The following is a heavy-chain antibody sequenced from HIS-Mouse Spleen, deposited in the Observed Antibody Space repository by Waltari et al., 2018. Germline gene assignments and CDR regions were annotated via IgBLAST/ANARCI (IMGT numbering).Heavy chain of an antibody. V-gene: IGHV3-30*03. CDR1: GCTFSRYG. CDR3: VVSGS. CDR2: ISYDGNNK. Sequence: QVQLVVSGGCVVHPGRYMRLSGSPAGCTFSRYGMHWVRQAPGKGLEWVAVISYDGNNKYYADSVKGRFTISRDNSKNTLYLQMNSLRAEDTAVYYCVVSGSWGQGTMVTVSS. J-gene: IGHJ3*01. D-gene: IGHD1-26*01.